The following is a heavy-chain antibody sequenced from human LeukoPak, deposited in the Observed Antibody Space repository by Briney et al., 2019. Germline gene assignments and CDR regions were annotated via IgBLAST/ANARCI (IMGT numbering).Heavy chain of an antibody. Sequence: GGSLRLSCPASGFTFTSLGMHWVRQAPGKGLEWVAFIRYDGSNKYYADSMKGRFTISRDNSKNTLYLQMNSLRVEDTAVYHCAKGGAGVSWCDYWGQGTLVTVSS. CDR1: GFTFTSLG. J-gene: IGHJ4*02. V-gene: IGHV3-30*02. D-gene: IGHD3-10*01. CDR2: IRYDGSNK. CDR3: AKGGAGVSWCDY.